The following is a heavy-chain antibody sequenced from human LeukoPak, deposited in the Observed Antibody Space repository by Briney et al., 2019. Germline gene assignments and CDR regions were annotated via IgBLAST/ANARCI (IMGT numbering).Heavy chain of an antibody. CDR2: IKEDGSET. D-gene: IGHD5-24*01. V-gene: IGHV3-7*01. CDR3: ARETPRRGETRDGYR. CDR1: GFIFKKYW. J-gene: IGHJ4*02. Sequence: GGSLRLSCAASGFIFKKYWMNWVRQVPGKGLECLANIKEDGSETYYADSVKGRFTISRDNPKNLPFLQINSLRVEDTAVYYCARETPRRGETRDGYRWGQGTVVTVSS.